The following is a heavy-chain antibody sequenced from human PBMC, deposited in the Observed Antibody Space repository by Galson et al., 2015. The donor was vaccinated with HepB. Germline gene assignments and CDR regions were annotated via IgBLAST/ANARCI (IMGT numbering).Heavy chain of an antibody. CDR1: GFTFSSYW. D-gene: IGHD3-9*01. V-gene: IGHV3-7*03. CDR2: IKQDGSEK. Sequence: SLRLSCAASGFTFSSYWMSWVRQAPGKGLEWVANIKQDGSEKYYVDSVKGRFTISRDNAKNSLYLQMNSLRAEDTAVYYCARVSYGVRDILTGPYYGMDVWGQGTTVTVSS. J-gene: IGHJ6*02. CDR3: ARVSYGVRDILTGPYYGMDV.